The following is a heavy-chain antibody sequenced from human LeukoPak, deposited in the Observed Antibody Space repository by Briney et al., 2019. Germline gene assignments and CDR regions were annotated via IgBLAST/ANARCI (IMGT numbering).Heavy chain of an antibody. CDR3: ASSSSGWEQRAPFDY. CDR1: GYTFTSYA. CDR2: INPSSGST. Sequence: ASVKVSCKASGYTFTSYAMNWVRQAPGQGLEWMGIINPSSGSTSYAQNFQGRVTMTRDTSTSTVYMELSSLRSEDTAVYYCASSSSGWEQRAPFDYWGQGTLVTVSS. D-gene: IGHD6-19*01. V-gene: IGHV1-46*01. J-gene: IGHJ4*02.